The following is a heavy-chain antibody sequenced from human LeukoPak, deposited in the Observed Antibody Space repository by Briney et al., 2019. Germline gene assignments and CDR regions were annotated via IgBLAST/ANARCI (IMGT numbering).Heavy chain of an antibody. CDR2: ISGSAYNT. CDR3: AKHSGSYFIYYVDS. Sequence: GGSLRLSCAASGFTFSSYGMSWVRQAPGKGLEWVATISGSAYNTYYADSVKGRFTISRDNSANTLYLQMNSLRAEDTALYYCAKHSGSYFIYYVDSWGQGTLVTVSS. D-gene: IGHD1-26*01. V-gene: IGHV3-23*01. J-gene: IGHJ4*02. CDR1: GFTFSSYG.